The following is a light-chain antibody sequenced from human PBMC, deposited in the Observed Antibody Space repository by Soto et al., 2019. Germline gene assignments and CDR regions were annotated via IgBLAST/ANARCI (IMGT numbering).Light chain of an antibody. CDR1: NSNIGGNI. CDR2: SGN. V-gene: IGLV1-44*01. Sequence: QSVLTQPPSASGTPGQRVTLSCSGGNSNIGGNILNWYQQLPGAAPKLLIYSGNHRPSGVPDRFSAANSGTSASLAISGLPSEDEADYYCAAWDGGLNGVVFGGGTKLTVL. CDR3: AAWDGGLNGVV. J-gene: IGLJ3*02.